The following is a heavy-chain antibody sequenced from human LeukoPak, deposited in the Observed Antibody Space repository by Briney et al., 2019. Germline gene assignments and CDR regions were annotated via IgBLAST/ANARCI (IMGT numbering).Heavy chain of an antibody. Sequence: ASVKVSCKASGYTFTGYYMRWVRQAPRQGLEWMGWIKPKSGGTNYAQKFQGRVTMTRDTSISTAYMELSRLRSDDTAVYYCPRAMVRGVIITVNDAFDIWGQGTMVTVSS. CDR2: IKPKSGGT. CDR1: GYTFTGYY. D-gene: IGHD3-10*01. J-gene: IGHJ3*02. V-gene: IGHV1-2*02. CDR3: PRAMVRGVIITVNDAFDI.